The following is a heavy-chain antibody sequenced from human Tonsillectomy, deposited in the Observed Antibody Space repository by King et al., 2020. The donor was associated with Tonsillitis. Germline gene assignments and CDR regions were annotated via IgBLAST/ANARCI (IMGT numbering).Heavy chain of an antibody. J-gene: IGHJ4*02. CDR3: ARTRTGHVVSGFDD. Sequence: QLVQSGAEVKKPGAAVKVSCKASGFSFPNYGITWVRQAPGQGLEWMGWISAYNGDTDYAQKVQGRVTMTTDTSTTTAYMELRSLRSDDTAIYFCARTRTGHVVSGFDDWGQGTLVTVSS. CDR2: ISAYNGDT. V-gene: IGHV1-18*01. D-gene: IGHD3/OR15-3a*01. CDR1: GFSFPNYG.